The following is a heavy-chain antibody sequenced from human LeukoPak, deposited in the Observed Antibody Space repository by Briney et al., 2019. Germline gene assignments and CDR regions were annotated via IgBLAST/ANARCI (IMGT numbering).Heavy chain of an antibody. V-gene: IGHV3-48*03. Sequence: PGGSLRLSCAASGFTFSSYEMNWVRQAPGKGLEWVSYISSSGSTIYYADSVKGRFTISRDNAKNSLYLQMNSLRAEDTAVYYCAREMVVPAAIWGQRGSNWFDPWGQGTLVTVSS. CDR3: AREMVVPAAIWGQRGSNWFDP. CDR1: GFTFSSYE. CDR2: ISSSGSTI. D-gene: IGHD2-2*01. J-gene: IGHJ5*02.